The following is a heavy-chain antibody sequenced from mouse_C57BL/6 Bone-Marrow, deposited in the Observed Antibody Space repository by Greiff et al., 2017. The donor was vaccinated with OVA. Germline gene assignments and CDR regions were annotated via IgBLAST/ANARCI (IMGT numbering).Heavy chain of an antibody. J-gene: IGHJ2*01. CDR1: GYTFTSYW. D-gene: IGHD2-3*01. CDR3: ARWRWLALGGCDY. Sequence: VQLQQPGAELVKPGASVKLSCKASGYTFTSYWMHWVKQRPGRGLEWIGRIDPNSGGTKYNEKFKSKATLTVDKHSSTAYMQLSRLTSVDSAVYYCARWRWLALGGCDYWGQGTTLTVSS. CDR2: IDPNSGGT. V-gene: IGHV1-72*01.